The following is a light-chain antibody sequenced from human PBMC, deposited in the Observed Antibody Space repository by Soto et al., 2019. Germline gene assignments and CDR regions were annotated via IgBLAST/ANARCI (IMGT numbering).Light chain of an antibody. V-gene: IGKV1-33*01. CDR2: DAS. CDR1: QDINNY. J-gene: IGKJ4*01. CDR3: QQYDHLLLT. Sequence: DIQMTQSPSSLSASVGDRVTITCQASQDINNYLNWYQQKPGKAPRLLIFDASNLQTGVPSRFSGGGSGTDFTFTISSLQPEDVATYYCQQYDHLLLTFGGGTTVEIK.